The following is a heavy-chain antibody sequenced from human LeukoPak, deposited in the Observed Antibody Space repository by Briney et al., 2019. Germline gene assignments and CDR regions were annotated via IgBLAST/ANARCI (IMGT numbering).Heavy chain of an antibody. J-gene: IGHJ4*02. CDR1: GFTFSSYE. V-gene: IGHV3-48*01. Sequence: PGGSLRLSCAASGFTFSSYEMNWVRQAPGKGLEWVSYISSSSSTIYYADSVKGRFTISRDNAKNSLYLQMNSLRAEDTAVYYCASPSKYDILTGYYKGDDYWGQGTLVTVSS. D-gene: IGHD3-9*01. CDR3: ASPSKYDILTGYYKGDDY. CDR2: ISSSSSTI.